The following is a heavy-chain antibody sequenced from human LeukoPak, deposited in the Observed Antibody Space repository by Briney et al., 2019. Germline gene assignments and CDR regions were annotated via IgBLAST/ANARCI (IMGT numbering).Heavy chain of an antibody. CDR1: GLTLRLFS. CDR2: ISSSGSHT. J-gene: IGHJ4*02. Sequence: GGSLRLSCAASGLTLRLFSMNWVRQAPGKGLEWVSSISSSGSHTFHSDSVKGRITISRDNAKNSLYLQMNSLRAEDTAMYYCASPRMIRGTITTPFDYWGQGILVTVSS. V-gene: IGHV3-21*01. CDR3: ASPRMIRGTITTPFDY. D-gene: IGHD3-10*01.